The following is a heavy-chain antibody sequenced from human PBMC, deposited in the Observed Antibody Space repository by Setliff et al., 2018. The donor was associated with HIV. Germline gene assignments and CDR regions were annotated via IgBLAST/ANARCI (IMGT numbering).Heavy chain of an antibody. V-gene: IGHV4-34*01. D-gene: IGHD6-13*01. J-gene: IGHJ6*03. Sequence: SETLSLTCAVYGVSFSGYCWSWIRQPPGKGLEWIGEIQHSGRINYNPSLRSRVTKSVDTSKNQFSLRLRFVTAADTAVYYCARGSCSSWYSIPRYYYYSMDVWGQGTLVTVSS. CDR2: IQHSGRI. CDR3: ARGSCSSWYSIPRYYYYSMDV. CDR1: GVSFSGYC.